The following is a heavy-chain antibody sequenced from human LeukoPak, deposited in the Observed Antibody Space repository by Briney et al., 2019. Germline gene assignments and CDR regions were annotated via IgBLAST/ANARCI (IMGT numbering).Heavy chain of an antibody. J-gene: IGHJ5*02. CDR1: GFTFSSFA. Sequence: GGSLRLSCAASGFTFSSFAMSWVRQAPGKGLERVSSISATGGSTDYADSAQGRFTISRDKAKNTLYLQRNRVRGEDTALYSSAKGMFSFESTGYSSWGLGSLVTVSS. V-gene: IGHV3-23*01. CDR3: AKGMFSFESTGYSS. CDR2: ISATGGST. D-gene: IGHD3-22*01.